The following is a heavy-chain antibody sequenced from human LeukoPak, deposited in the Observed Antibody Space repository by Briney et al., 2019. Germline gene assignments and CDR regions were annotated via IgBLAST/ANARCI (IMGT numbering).Heavy chain of an antibody. CDR2: ISGSGGST. D-gene: IGHD2-15*01. J-gene: IGHJ4*02. CDR3: ARQIGYCSDGNCYFDY. Sequence: PGGSLRLSCAASGFTFSSQAMSWVRQAPGKGLEWVSRISGSGGSTYSADSVKGRFTTSRDKSKNALFLQMSSLSAEDTAVYYCARQIGYCSDGNCYFDYWGQGTQVTVSS. CDR1: GFTFSSQA. V-gene: IGHV3-23*01.